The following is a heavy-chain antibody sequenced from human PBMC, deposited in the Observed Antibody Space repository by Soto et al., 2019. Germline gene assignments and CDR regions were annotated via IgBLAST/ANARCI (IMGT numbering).Heavy chain of an antibody. CDR1: GFIFSTNG. Sequence: QVQLVESGGGVVQPGTSLRLSCAASGFIFSTNGMYWVRQAPGKGLEWVALISDDGRNGWHADSVKGRFTISRDISKNTLYLQMNSLSPEDTAVYYCAKLSHSGWHHHYYGMDVWGQGTTVTVSS. CDR3: AKLSHSGWHHHYYGMDV. V-gene: IGHV3-30*18. J-gene: IGHJ6*02. CDR2: ISDDGRNG. D-gene: IGHD6-19*01.